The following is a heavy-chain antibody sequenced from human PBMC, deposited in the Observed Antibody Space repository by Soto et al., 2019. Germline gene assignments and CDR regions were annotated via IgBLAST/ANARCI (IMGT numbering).Heavy chain of an antibody. CDR1: GFMFSSFA. D-gene: IGHD3-3*01. CDR2: TRSNGEHT. J-gene: IGHJ6*02. CDR3: AKDSKSVSVSADRVYGMDV. Sequence: EVQILESGGGMVQPGGSLRLSSAGSGFMFSSFAMTWVRQAPGKGLEWVSTTRSNGEHTYYADSVKGRLTVSRDNSKKTLLLEMNRMRAEYSAIYYCAKDSKSVSVSADRVYGMDVWGEGTTV. V-gene: IGHV3-23*01.